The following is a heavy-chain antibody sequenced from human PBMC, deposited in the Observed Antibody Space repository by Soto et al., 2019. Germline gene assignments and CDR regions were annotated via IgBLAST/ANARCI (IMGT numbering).Heavy chain of an antibody. CDR2: IYYSGTT. J-gene: IGHJ4*02. V-gene: IGHV4-31*03. CDR1: GGAISSRDNH. Sequence: PSETLSLTCTVSGGAISSRDNHWSWIRQYPGEGLEWIGFIYYSGTTHYNPSLESRVTISVDTSKNQFSLKLNSVTAADTAVYFCGRPHHPDSRAYFWDFDYGGRGILVTVSS. CDR3: GRPHHPDSRAYFWDFDY. D-gene: IGHD3-22*01.